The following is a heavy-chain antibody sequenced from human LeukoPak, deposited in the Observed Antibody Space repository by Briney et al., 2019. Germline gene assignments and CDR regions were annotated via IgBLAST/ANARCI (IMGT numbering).Heavy chain of an antibody. CDR1: GYTFTSYG. D-gene: IGHD5-18*01. J-gene: IGHJ4*02. Sequence: ASVKVSCKASGYTFTSYGISWVRQAPGQGLEWMGWISAYNGNTNYAQKLQGRVTMTTDTSTSTAYMELRSLRSDDTAVFYCARPYSYDDPFDLWGQGTLVTVSS. CDR3: ARPYSYDDPFDL. CDR2: ISAYNGNT. V-gene: IGHV1-18*01.